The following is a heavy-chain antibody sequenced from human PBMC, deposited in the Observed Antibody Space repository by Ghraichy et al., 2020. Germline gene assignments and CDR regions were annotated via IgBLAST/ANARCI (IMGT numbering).Heavy chain of an antibody. Sequence: ASVKVSCKASGYTFTSHGISWVRQAPGQGLEWMGWISAYNDNTNYAQKLQGRVTMTTDTSTSTAYMELRSLKSDDTAVYYCARDSAHRPYWHFDLWGRGTLVIVSS. J-gene: IGHJ2*01. V-gene: IGHV1-18*01. CDR3: ARDSAHRPYWHFDL. CDR1: GYTFTSHG. CDR2: ISAYNDNT.